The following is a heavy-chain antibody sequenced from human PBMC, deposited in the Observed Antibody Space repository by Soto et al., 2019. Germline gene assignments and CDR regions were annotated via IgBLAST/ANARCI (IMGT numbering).Heavy chain of an antibody. CDR1: GGSISSYY. J-gene: IGHJ6*03. Sequence: SETLSLTCTVSGGSISSYYWSWIRQPPGKGLEWIGYIYYSGSTNYNPSLKSRVTISVDTSKNQFSLKLSSVTAADTAVYYCARDVGYCSGGSCYFHYYYMDVWGKGTTVTVSS. V-gene: IGHV4-59*01. CDR2: IYYSGST. D-gene: IGHD2-15*01. CDR3: ARDVGYCSGGSCYFHYYYMDV.